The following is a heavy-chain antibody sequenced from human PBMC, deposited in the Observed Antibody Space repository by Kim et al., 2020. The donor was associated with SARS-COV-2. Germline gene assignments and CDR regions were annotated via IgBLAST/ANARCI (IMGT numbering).Heavy chain of an antibody. CDR1: GYTFTGYY. J-gene: IGHJ4*02. Sequence: ASLKVSCKASGYTFTGYYMHWVRQAPGQGLAWMGRINPNSGGTNYAQKFQGRVTMTRDTSISTAYMELSRLRSDDTAVYYCARWNRVWSYDSSGYYDYWDQGTLVTVSS. D-gene: IGHD3-22*01. V-gene: IGHV1-2*06. CDR3: ARWNRVWSYDSSGYYDY. CDR2: INPNSGGT.